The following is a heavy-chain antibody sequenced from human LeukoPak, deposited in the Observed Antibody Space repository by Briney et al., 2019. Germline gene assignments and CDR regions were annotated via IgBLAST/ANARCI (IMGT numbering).Heavy chain of an antibody. D-gene: IGHD6-13*01. CDR1: GFTFSSYG. V-gene: IGHV3-30*02. CDR2: IRYDGSNK. CDR3: AKDGIAAAGTRLYFDY. Sequence: GGSLRLSCAASGFTFSSYGMHWVRQAPGKGLEWVAFIRYDGSNKYYADSVKGRFTISRDNSKTTLYLQMNSLRPEDTAVYYCAKDGIAAAGTRLYFDYWGQGTLVTVSS. J-gene: IGHJ4*02.